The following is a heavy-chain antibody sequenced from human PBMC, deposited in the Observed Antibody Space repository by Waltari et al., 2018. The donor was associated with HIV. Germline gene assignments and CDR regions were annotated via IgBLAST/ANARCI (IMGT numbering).Heavy chain of an antibody. CDR2: INHSGST. CDR3: ARGMPPSPCSSTSCHDDY. CDR1: GGSFSGYY. D-gene: IGHD2-2*01. Sequence: QVQLQQWGAGLLKPSETLSLTCAVYGGSFSGYYWSWIRQPPGKGLEWIGEINHSGSTNYNPSLKSRVTISVDTSKNQFSLKLSSVTAADTAVYYCARGMPPSPCSSTSCHDDYWGQGTLVTVSS. V-gene: IGHV4-34*01. J-gene: IGHJ4*02.